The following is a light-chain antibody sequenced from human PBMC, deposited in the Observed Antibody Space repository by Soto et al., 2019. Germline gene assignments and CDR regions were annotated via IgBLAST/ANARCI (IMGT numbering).Light chain of an antibody. Sequence: QSALTQPASASGSPGQSVTISCTGTSSDVGAYKYVSWYQQYPGKAPKLMIYEVSKRPSGVPDRFSGSKSGNTASLTVSGLQAEDEADYYCTSYVGSDIWVFGGGTKLTVL. J-gene: IGLJ3*02. CDR2: EVS. V-gene: IGLV2-8*01. CDR1: SSDVGAYKY. CDR3: TSYVGSDIWV.